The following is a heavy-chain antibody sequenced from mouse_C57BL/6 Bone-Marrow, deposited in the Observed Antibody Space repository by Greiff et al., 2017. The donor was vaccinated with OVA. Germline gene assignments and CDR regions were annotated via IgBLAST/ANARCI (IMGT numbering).Heavy chain of an antibody. V-gene: IGHV5-9-1*02. CDR3: TRDLFDCDEGFDY. CDR1: GFTFSSYA. D-gene: IGHD2-4*01. Sequence: DVLLVESGAGLVKPGGSLKLSCAASGFTFSSYAMTWVRQTPVKGLEWVADISSGGDYIYYAETVKGRFTISRDNARNTLYLQMSSLKSEDTAMYDCTRDLFDCDEGFDYWGRGTTLTVSS. J-gene: IGHJ2*01. CDR2: ISSGGDYI.